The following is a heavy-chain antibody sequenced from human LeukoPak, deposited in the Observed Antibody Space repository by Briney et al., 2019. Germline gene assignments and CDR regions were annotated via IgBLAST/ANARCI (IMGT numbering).Heavy chain of an antibody. CDR1: GFTFSSYA. D-gene: IGHD4-17*01. Sequence: VQPGGSLRLSCAASGFTFSSYAMHWVRQAPGKGLEYVSAISSNGGSTYYANSVKGRFTISRDNSKNTLYLQMGSLRAEDMAVYYCAGGTTVTTRWFDPWGQGTLVTVSS. CDR2: ISSNGGST. J-gene: IGHJ5*02. CDR3: AGGTTVTTRWFDP. V-gene: IGHV3-64*01.